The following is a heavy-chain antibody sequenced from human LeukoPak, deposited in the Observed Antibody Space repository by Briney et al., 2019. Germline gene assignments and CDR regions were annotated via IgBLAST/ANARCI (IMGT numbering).Heavy chain of an antibody. Sequence: PGRSLRLSCAASGFTFDDYAMPWVRQAPGKGLEWVSGISWNSGSIGYADSVKGRFTISRDNAKNSLYLQMNSLRAEDTALYYCAKDYYDILTGYYTSYFDYWGQGTLVTVSS. V-gene: IGHV3-9*01. J-gene: IGHJ4*02. CDR2: ISWNSGSI. CDR3: AKDYYDILTGYYTSYFDY. CDR1: GFTFDDYA. D-gene: IGHD3-9*01.